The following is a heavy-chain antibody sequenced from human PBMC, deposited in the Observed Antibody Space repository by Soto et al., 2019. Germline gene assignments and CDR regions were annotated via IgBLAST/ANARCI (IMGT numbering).Heavy chain of an antibody. Sequence: SETLCLTCTVSGGSVSSGAYYWTWIRQRPGKGLEWIGYIYYSGSTYYSPSLKSRLSISLDTSKNQFSLRLSSVTAADTAMYYCARARLRAVYAFDIWGQGTMVTVSS. J-gene: IGHJ3*02. CDR3: ARARLRAVYAFDI. V-gene: IGHV4-31*03. D-gene: IGHD5-12*01. CDR2: IYYSGST. CDR1: GGSVSSGAYY.